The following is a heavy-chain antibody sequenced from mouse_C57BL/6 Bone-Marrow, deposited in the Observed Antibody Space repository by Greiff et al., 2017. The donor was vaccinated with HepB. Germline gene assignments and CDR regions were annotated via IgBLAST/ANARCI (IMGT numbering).Heavy chain of an antibody. V-gene: IGHV1-64*01. Sequence: QVQLKQPGAELVKPGASVKLSCKASGYTFTSYWMHWVKQRPGQGLEWIGMIHPNSGSTNYNEKFKSKATLTVDKSSSTAYMQLSSLTSEDSAVYYCARSDYSTPFAYWGQGTLVTVSA. D-gene: IGHD2-5*01. CDR3: ARSDYSTPFAY. CDR1: GYTFTSYW. CDR2: IHPNSGST. J-gene: IGHJ3*01.